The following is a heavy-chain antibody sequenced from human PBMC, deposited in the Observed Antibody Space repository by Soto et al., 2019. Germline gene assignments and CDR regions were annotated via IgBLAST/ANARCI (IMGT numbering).Heavy chain of an antibody. Sequence: SETLSLTCGVYGGSFRNYYWIWVRQPPGKGLEWIGEVNHSGEATYTPSLQSRVSISLDTSNNHFSMRMPSVTAADTAIYFCARAERCPRSCFAPCGQGTKVTVAS. CDR3: ARAERCPRSCFAP. CDR1: GGSFRNYY. CDR2: VNHSGEA. J-gene: IGHJ5*02. V-gene: IGHV4-34*01.